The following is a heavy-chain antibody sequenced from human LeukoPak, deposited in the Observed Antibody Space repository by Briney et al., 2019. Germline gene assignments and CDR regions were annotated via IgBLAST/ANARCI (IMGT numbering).Heavy chain of an antibody. CDR3: ARASLAAADY. CDR1: GFSVSSNY. CDR2: IYSGGST. J-gene: IGHJ4*02. V-gene: IGHV3-66*01. D-gene: IGHD6-13*01. Sequence: GGSLRLSCAASGFSVSSNYMSWVRRAPGKGLEWVSVIYSGGSTYYADSVKGRFTISRDSSRNTLYLQMNSLRAEDTAVYYCARASLAAADYWGQGTLVTVSS.